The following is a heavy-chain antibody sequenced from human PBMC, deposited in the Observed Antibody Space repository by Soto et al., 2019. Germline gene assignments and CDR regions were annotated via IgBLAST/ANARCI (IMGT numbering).Heavy chain of an antibody. CDR3: ASHSSGYIY. D-gene: IGHD3-22*01. V-gene: IGHV3-7*01. CDR2: IKQDGSEK. Sequence: GGSLRLSCAASGFSFRSSWISWVRQAPGKGLEWVANIKQDGSEKYYVDSLKGRFAISRDNAKNSLYLQMNSLRAEDTAVYFCASHSSGYIYWGQGTLVTVSS. CDR1: GFSFRSSW. J-gene: IGHJ4*02.